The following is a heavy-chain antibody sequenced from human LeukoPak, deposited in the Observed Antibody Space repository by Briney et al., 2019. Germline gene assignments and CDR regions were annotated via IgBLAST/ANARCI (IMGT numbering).Heavy chain of an antibody. CDR2: IYHSGST. CDR1: GYSISSGYY. D-gene: IGHD3-3*01. V-gene: IGHV4-38-2*01. Sequence: SETLSLTCAVSGYSISSGYYWGWIRQPPGKGLAWIGSIYHSGSTYYNPSLKSRVTISVDTSKNQFSLKLSSVTAADTAVYYCARRRSTSRKDFDYWGQGTLVTVSS. J-gene: IGHJ4*02. CDR3: ARRRSTSRKDFDY.